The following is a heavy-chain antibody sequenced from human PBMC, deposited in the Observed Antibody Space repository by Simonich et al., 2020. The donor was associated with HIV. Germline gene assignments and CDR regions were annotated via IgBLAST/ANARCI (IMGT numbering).Heavy chain of an antibody. CDR2: INPNSGGK. CDR3: AREGAMLDDAFDI. CDR1: GYTFTDNP. V-gene: IGHV1-2*02. D-gene: IGHD1-1*01. J-gene: IGHJ3*02. Sequence: QAQLVQSGAEVKNPGASVKVSCKASGYTFTDNPMHWVRQAPGQGLGWMGWINPNSGGKDYAQKFKGRVTMTRDTSMSTAYMELSRLRTDDTAVYFCAREGAMLDDAFDIWGQGTMVTVSS.